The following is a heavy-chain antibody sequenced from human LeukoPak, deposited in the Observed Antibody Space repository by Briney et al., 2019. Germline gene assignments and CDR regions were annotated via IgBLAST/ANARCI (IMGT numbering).Heavy chain of an antibody. V-gene: IGHV3-53*01. Sequence: GGSLRLSCAASGFTVSSNYMSWVRQAPGKGLEWVSVIYSGGSTYYADSVKGRFTISRDNSKNTLYLQMNSLRAEDTAVYYCAKEGSIQLSLPFDYWGQGTLVTVSS. CDR1: GFTVSSNY. J-gene: IGHJ4*02. D-gene: IGHD5-18*01. CDR2: IYSGGST. CDR3: AKEGSIQLSLPFDY.